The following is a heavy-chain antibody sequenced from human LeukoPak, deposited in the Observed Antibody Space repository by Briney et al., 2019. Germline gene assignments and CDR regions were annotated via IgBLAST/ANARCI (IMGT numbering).Heavy chain of an antibody. J-gene: IGHJ4*02. D-gene: IGHD5-24*01. V-gene: IGHV3-7*01. CDR1: GFTFSSYR. CDR2: IKPDGSDK. Sequence: GGSLRLSCAASGFTFSSYRMSWVRQAPGKGLEWVANIKPDGSDKYSVDSVKGRFTISRDNAKNTLYLQMNSLRAEDTAVYYCGRGDGWVLDYWGQGTLVTVSS. CDR3: GRGDGWVLDY.